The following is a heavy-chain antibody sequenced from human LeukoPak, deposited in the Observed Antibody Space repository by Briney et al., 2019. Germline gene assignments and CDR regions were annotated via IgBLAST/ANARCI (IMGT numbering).Heavy chain of an antibody. CDR1: GFTFSNYY. CDR2: INIGGTNT. V-gene: IGHV3-11*01. J-gene: IGHJ5*02. CDR3: ATDGAGFDT. Sequence: GGSLRLSCAASGFTFSNYYMSWIRQAPGKGLEWLSYINIGGTNTHYADSVKGRFTISRDNAKKSLYLEMNNLRAEDTAVYYCATDGAGFDTWGQGVLVTVSS.